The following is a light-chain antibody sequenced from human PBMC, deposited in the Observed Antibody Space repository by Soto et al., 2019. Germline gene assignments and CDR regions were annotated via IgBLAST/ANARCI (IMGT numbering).Light chain of an antibody. V-gene: IGKV1-12*01. CDR3: QQAGSFPRT. CDR1: QGISIW. J-gene: IGKJ1*01. CDR2: AAS. Sequence: DIQMTQSPSSVSASVGDRVTITCRASQGISIWLAWYQQKPGKAPNLLMYAASSLQSGVPSRFSGSGSGTDFTLTISSLQPEDFATYYCQQAGSFPRTFGQGTKVEIK.